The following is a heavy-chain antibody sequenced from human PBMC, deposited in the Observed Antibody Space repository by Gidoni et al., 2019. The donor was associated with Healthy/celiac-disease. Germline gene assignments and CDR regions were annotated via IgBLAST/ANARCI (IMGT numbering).Heavy chain of an antibody. V-gene: IGHV3-30-3*01. CDR1: GFTFSSYA. Sequence: QVQLVESGGGVVQPGRSLRLSCAASGFTFSSYAMHWVRQAPGKGLEWVAVISYDGSNKYYADSVKGRFTISRDNSKNTLYLQMNSLRAEDTAVYYCARGIVATIYIDYWGQGTLVTVSS. D-gene: IGHD5-12*01. CDR3: ARGIVATIYIDY. J-gene: IGHJ4*02. CDR2: ISYDGSNK.